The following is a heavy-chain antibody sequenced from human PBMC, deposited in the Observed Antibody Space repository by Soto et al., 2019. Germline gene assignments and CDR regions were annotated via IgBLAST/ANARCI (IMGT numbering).Heavy chain of an antibody. J-gene: IGHJ4*02. Sequence: VSSKASVYTFTGYYMHWVRQAPGQGLEWMGWINPTTGGTNFEQKFQGRLSMTRDTSISTAYMELSRLTSDDTAVYYCTRKVATFNFDSWGQGTLVTVYS. CDR1: VYTFTGYY. CDR3: TRKVATFNFDS. CDR2: INPTTGGT. D-gene: IGHD5-12*01. V-gene: IGHV1-2*02.